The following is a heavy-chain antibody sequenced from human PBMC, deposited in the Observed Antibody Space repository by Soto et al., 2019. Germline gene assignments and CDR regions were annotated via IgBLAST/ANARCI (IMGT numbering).Heavy chain of an antibody. CDR3: ARVYCSTTGCYGDV. Sequence: QVQLVESGGGLVKPGGSLRLSCAASGFTFSDYYMSWIRQAPGKGLEWVSYISSSGRHMFYADSVKGQFTISRDNAKNSLYLQMKSLRAEDTAVYYCARVYCSTTGCYGDVWGQGTTVTVSS. D-gene: IGHD2-2*01. V-gene: IGHV3-11*01. CDR1: GFTFSDYY. CDR2: ISSSGRHM. J-gene: IGHJ6*02.